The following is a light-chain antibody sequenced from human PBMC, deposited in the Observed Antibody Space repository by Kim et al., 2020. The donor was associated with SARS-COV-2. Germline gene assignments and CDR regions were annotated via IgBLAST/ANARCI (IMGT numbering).Light chain of an antibody. Sequence: SVSPGQTARITCSGDVLAKKYARWFQQKPGQAPGLVIYKDSERPSGIPERFSGSSSGTTVTLTISGAQVEDEADYYCYSAADNIGVFGGGTQLTVL. CDR3: YSAADNIGV. CDR1: VLAKKY. CDR2: KDS. V-gene: IGLV3-27*01. J-gene: IGLJ3*02.